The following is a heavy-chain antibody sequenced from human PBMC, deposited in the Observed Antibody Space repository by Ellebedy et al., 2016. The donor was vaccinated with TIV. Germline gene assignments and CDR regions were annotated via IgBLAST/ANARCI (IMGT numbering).Heavy chain of an antibody. D-gene: IGHD1-1*01. Sequence: SLKISXAASGFTFDDYAMHWVRQAPGKGLEWVSGISWNSGSIGYADSVKGRFTISRDNAKNSLSLQMNSLRAEDTAVYYCARAGLVGKIDYWGQGTLVTVSS. CDR2: ISWNSGSI. J-gene: IGHJ4*02. V-gene: IGHV3-9*01. CDR1: GFTFDDYA. CDR3: ARAGLVGKIDY.